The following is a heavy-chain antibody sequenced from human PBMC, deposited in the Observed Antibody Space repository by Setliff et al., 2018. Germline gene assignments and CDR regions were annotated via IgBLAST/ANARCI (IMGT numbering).Heavy chain of an antibody. CDR3: ARLVRYCATRTCQRASGDEY. J-gene: IGHJ4*02. CDR2: INNYSFKT. CDR1: GYTFTNYG. V-gene: IGHV1-18*01. Sequence: GASVKVSCKTSGYTFTNYGITWVRQAPGQGLEWMGWINNYSFKTNYPQKFLGRLTLTTDTSTTTAYMELKSLTSADTATYYCARLVRYCATRTCQRASGDEYFGQGTLVTVSS. D-gene: IGHD2-8*01.